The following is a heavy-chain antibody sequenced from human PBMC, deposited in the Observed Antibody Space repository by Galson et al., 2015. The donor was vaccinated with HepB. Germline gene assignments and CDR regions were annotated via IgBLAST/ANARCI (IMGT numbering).Heavy chain of an antibody. CDR2: ISGTGYST. V-gene: IGHV3-23*01. CDR3: ARDGYNWVAFDS. CDR1: GFTLNTYA. Sequence: SLRLPCAASGFTLNTYAMNWVRQAPGKGLEWVSGISGTGYSTYYADSVKGRFTISTDNSKNTMYLQMSSLRAEDTAIYYCARDGYNWVAFDSWGQGILVTVSS. D-gene: IGHD1-1*01. J-gene: IGHJ4*02.